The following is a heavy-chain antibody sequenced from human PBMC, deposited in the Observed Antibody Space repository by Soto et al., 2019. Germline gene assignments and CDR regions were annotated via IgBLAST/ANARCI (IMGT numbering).Heavy chain of an antibody. Sequence: EVQLLESGGGLVQPGGSLRLSCAASGFTFSSYAMRWVRQAPGTGLEWVSAISGSGGSTYYADSVKGRFTISRDNSKNTLYLQMNSLRDEDTAVYYCAINGGSTSPFDYWGQGTLVTVSS. J-gene: IGHJ4*02. CDR2: ISGSGGST. CDR3: AINGGSTSPFDY. V-gene: IGHV3-23*01. CDR1: GFTFSSYA. D-gene: IGHD2-2*01.